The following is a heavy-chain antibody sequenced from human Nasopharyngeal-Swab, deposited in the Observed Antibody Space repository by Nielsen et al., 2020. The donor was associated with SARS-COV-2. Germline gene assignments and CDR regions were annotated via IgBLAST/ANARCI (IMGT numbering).Heavy chain of an antibody. CDR2: ISSSSSYI. Sequence: GGSLRLSCAASGFTFNNYNFNWVRQAPGKGLEWASSISSSSSYIYYADSVKGRFTISRDNAKNSLYLQMNSLRAEDTAVYYCARDGLDYDFWSAYFMDVWGQGTTVTVS. CDR3: ARDGLDYDFWSAYFMDV. D-gene: IGHD3-3*01. V-gene: IGHV3-21*01. CDR1: GFTFNNYN. J-gene: IGHJ6*02.